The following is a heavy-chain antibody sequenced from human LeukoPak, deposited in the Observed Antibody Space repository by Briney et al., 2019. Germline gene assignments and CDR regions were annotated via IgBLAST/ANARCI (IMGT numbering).Heavy chain of an antibody. Sequence: PSKTLSLTCTVSGYSISSGYYWGWIRQPPGKGLEWIESIYHSGSTYYNPSLKSRVTISVDTSKNQFSLKLSSVTAADTAVYYCARREGLYGSGSSYSLWFDPWGQGTLVIVSS. CDR1: GYSISSGYY. D-gene: IGHD3-10*01. CDR2: IYHSGST. J-gene: IGHJ5*02. CDR3: ARREGLYGSGSSYSLWFDP. V-gene: IGHV4-38-2*02.